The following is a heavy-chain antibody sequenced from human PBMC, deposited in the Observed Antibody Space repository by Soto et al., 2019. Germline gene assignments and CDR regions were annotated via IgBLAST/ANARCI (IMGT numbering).Heavy chain of an antibody. Sequence: SETLSLTCSVSGGSFSTVGHYWTWIRQPPGKGLEWIGSIYHTGSTYYSKSLRSRLTMSVDPSKSPFSLTLSSVTSGDTAVYYCARATVTLRSGNCHYWCQGGLVTVPS. V-gene: IGHV4-31*03. CDR2: IYHTGST. CDR3: ARATVTLRSGNCHY. D-gene: IGHD1-1*01. CDR1: GGSFSTVGHY. J-gene: IGHJ4*02.